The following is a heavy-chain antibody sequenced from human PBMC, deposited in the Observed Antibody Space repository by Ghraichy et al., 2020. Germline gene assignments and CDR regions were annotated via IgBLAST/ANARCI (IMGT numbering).Heavy chain of an antibody. CDR1: GFSFSNAW. D-gene: IGHD1-1*01. V-gene: IGHV3-15*01. J-gene: IGHJ4*02. CDR3: TTASWNDLFDY. CDR2: IIRKIDGGTT. Sequence: GGSLRLSCAASGFSFSNAWMSWVRQAPGKGLEWVGRIIRKIDGGTTDYAAPVKGRFSISRDDSKTMLYLQMNSLKTEDTAVYYCTTASWNDLFDYWGQGTLVTVSS.